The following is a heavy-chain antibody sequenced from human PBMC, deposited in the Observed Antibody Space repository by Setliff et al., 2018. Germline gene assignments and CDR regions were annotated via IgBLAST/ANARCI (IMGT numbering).Heavy chain of an antibody. V-gene: IGHV1-69*05. CDR3: ARESVVVVTTTNYYYYIDV. CDR1: GGTFSSYA. D-gene: IGHD2-21*02. Sequence: SVKVSCKASGGTFSSYAISWVRQAPGQGLEWMGGIIPIFGTANYAQKFQGRVTITTDESSSTGYMELSSLRSEDTAVYFCARESVVVVTTTNYYYYIDVWGEGTTVTVS. CDR2: IIPIFGTA. J-gene: IGHJ6*03.